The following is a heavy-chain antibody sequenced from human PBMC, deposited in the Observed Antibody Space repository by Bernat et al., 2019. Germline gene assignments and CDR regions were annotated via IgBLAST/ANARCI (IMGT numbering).Heavy chain of an antibody. Sequence: QVQLQESGPGLVKPSQTLSLTCTVSGGSISSGGYYWSWIRQPPGKGLEWIGYIYYSGSTYYNPSLKSRVTISVDTSKNQFSLKLSSVTAADTAVYYCARGDPSMVQGVTNWFDPWGQGTLVTVSS. CDR2: IYYSGST. CDR1: GGSISSGGYY. CDR3: ARGDPSMVQGVTNWFDP. J-gene: IGHJ5*02. V-gene: IGHV4-31*03. D-gene: IGHD3-10*01.